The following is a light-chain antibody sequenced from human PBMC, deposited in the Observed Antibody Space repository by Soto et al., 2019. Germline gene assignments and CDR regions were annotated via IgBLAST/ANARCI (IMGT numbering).Light chain of an antibody. CDR1: QSVSRN. Sequence: EIVMTQSPATLSVSPVERATLSCRASQSVSRNLAWYQQKPGQAPRLLIFDASTRATGIPDRFSGSGSGTDFTLTISRLEPEDFAVYYCQQYGASPWTFGQGTKVDIK. CDR2: DAS. J-gene: IGKJ1*01. V-gene: IGKV3D-15*01. CDR3: QQYGASPWT.